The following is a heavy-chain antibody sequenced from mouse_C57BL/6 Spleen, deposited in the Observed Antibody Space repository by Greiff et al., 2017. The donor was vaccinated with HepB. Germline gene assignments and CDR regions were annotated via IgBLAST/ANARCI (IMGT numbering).Heavy chain of an antibody. CDR2: ISSGGDYI. D-gene: IGHD1-1*01. J-gene: IGHJ1*03. CDR3: TREGYYYGSSRSYWYFDV. V-gene: IGHV5-9-1*02. CDR1: GFTFSSYA. Sequence: EVKVVESGEGLVKPGGSLKLSCAASGFTFSSYAMSWVRQTPEKRLEWVAYISSGGDYIYYADTVKGRFTISRDNARNTLYLQMSSLKSEDTAMYYCTREGYYYGSSRSYWYFDVWGTGTTVTVSS.